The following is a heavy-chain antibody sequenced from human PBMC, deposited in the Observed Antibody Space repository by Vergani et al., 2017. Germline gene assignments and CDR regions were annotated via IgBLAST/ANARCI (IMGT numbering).Heavy chain of an antibody. J-gene: IGHJ2*01. CDR2: ISGSGGFT. V-gene: IGHV3-23*01. CDR3: VKDIAASGNYWYFDL. Sequence: VQILQSGGGVVQPGGSLRLSCTLSGFTLNTYGIHWVRQAPGEGLEWVSGISGSGGFTYYADSVKGRFTISRDNSKNTMFLQMNSLRAEDTALYYCVKDIAASGNYWYFDLWGRGTLVTVSS. D-gene: IGHD6-13*01. CDR1: GFTLNTYG.